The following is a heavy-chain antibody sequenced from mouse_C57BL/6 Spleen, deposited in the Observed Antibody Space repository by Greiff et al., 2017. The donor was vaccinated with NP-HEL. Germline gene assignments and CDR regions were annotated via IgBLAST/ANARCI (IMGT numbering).Heavy chain of an antibody. CDR2: IYPGNSDT. Sequence: VQLQQSGTVLARPGASVKMSCKTSGYTFTSYWMHWVKQRPGQGLEWIGAIYPGNSDTSYNQKFKGKAKLTAVTSASTAYMELSSLTNEDSAVYYCTRSRPYYSNYQGYFDVWGTGTTVTVSS. CDR3: TRSRPYYSNYQGYFDV. V-gene: IGHV1-5*01. CDR1: GYTFTSYW. D-gene: IGHD2-5*01. J-gene: IGHJ1*03.